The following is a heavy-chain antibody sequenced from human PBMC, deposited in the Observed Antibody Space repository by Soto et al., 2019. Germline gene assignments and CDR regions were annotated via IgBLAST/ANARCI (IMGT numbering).Heavy chain of an antibody. CDR3: ARDRIAVAGNPEYFQH. J-gene: IGHJ1*01. Sequence: GGSLRLSCAASGFTFSKAWMNWVRQAPGKGLEWVGRIKRRTDRGTTDYAAPVKGRFTISRDDSKNTLYLQMNSLEIEDTAVYYCARDRIAVAGNPEYFQHWGQGTLVTVSS. D-gene: IGHD6-19*01. CDR1: GFTFSKAW. V-gene: IGHV3-15*07. CDR2: IKRRTDRGTT.